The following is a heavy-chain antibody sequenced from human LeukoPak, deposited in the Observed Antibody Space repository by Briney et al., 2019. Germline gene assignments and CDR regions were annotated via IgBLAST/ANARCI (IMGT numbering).Heavy chain of an antibody. CDR1: GYTFTSYD. CDR2: MNPNSGNT. CDR3: ARGRGAAPTKSRRYYYYYMDV. D-gene: IGHD6-6*01. Sequence: ASVKVSCKASGYTFTSYDINWVRQATGQGLEWMGWMNPNSGNTGYAQKFQGRVTMTRNTSISTAYMELSSLRSEDTAVYYCARGRGAAPTKSRRYYYYYMDVWGKGTTVTVSS. V-gene: IGHV1-8*01. J-gene: IGHJ6*03.